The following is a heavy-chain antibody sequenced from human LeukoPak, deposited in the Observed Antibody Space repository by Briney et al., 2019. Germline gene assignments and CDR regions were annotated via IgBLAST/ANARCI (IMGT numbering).Heavy chain of an antibody. CDR2: INHSGST. D-gene: IGHD4-17*01. J-gene: IGHJ3*02. Sequence: PSETLSLTCAVYGGSFSGYYWSWIRQPPGKGLEWIGEINHSGSTNYNPSLKSRVTISVDTSKNQFSLKLSSVTAADTAVYYCATTTVTTADAFDIWGQGTMVTVSS. CDR3: ATTTVTTADAFDI. CDR1: GGSFSGYY. V-gene: IGHV4-34*01.